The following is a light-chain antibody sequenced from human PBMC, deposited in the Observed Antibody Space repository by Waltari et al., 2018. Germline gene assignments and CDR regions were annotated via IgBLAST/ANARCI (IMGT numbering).Light chain of an antibody. Sequence: EIVMTQSPVTLSVSPGERATLSCRASQSVSSNLVGYQHKPGQAPRLLIYGASTRATGIPDRFSDSGSGTEFTLTISSLQSEDFAVYYCQQYNNWPAITFGQGTRLEIK. V-gene: IGKV3D-15*01. CDR1: QSVSSN. J-gene: IGKJ5*01. CDR3: QQYNNWPAIT. CDR2: GAS.